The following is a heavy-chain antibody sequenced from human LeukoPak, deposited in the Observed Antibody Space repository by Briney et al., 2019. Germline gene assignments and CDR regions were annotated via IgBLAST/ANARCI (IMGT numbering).Heavy chain of an antibody. Sequence: GGSLRLSCAASGFTFSNAWMNWVRQAPGKGLEWVSYISSSGSTIYYADSVKGRFTISRDNAKNSLYLQMNSLRAEDTAVYYCARVWWFGELSYGFDPWGQGTLVTVSS. J-gene: IGHJ5*02. CDR2: ISSSGSTI. CDR1: GFTFSNAW. D-gene: IGHD3-10*01. V-gene: IGHV3-48*04. CDR3: ARVWWFGELSYGFDP.